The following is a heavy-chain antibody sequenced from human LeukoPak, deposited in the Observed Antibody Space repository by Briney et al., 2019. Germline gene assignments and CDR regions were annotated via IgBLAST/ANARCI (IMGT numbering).Heavy chain of an antibody. D-gene: IGHD6-19*01. CDR2: IKQDGSEK. CDR1: GFTFSSYW. CDR3: ARDPLSEQWLVQDY. J-gene: IGHJ4*02. V-gene: IGHV3-7*05. Sequence: SGGSLILSCAASGFTFSSYWMSWVRQAPGKGLEWVANIKQDGSEKYYVDSVKGRFTISRDNAKNSLYLQMNSLRAEDTAVYYCARDPLSEQWLVQDYWGQGTLVTVSS.